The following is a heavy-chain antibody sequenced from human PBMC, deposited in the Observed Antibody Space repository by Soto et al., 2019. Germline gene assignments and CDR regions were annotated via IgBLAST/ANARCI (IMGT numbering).Heavy chain of an antibody. D-gene: IGHD3-22*01. J-gene: IGHJ4*02. CDR2: ISYDGSNK. V-gene: IGHV3-30*18. CDR1: GFTFSSYG. Sequence: PGGSLRLSCAASGFTFSSYGVHWVRQAPGKGLEWVAVISYDGSNKYHADSVKGRFTISRDNSKNTLYLQMNSPRVEDTAVYYCAKTTDRSGYYSRFDYWGQGALVTVSS. CDR3: AKTTDRSGYYSRFDY.